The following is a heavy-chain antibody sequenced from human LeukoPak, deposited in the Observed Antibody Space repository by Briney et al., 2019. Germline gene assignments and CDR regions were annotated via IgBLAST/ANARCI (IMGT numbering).Heavy chain of an antibody. D-gene: IGHD2-15*01. CDR2: ISYRGST. J-gene: IGHJ4*02. Sequence: SETLSLTCTVSGGSISNSGGFYWSWIRQHPGNGLEWIGFISYRGSTYYNPSLKSRVSMSVDTSKSQFSLRLSSVTDEDTAVYYCARISQSSGGFYYWGQGALVTVSS. CDR1: GGSISNSGGFY. V-gene: IGHV4-31*02. CDR3: ARISQSSGGFYY.